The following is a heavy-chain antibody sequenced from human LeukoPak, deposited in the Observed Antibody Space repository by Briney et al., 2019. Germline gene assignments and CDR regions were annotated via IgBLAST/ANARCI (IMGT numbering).Heavy chain of an antibody. Sequence: ASVKVSCKASGYTFTSYGISWVRQAPGQGLEWMGWISAYNGSTNYAQKLQGRVTMTTDTSTSTAYMELRSLRSDDTAVYYCAGSPSEGWFDPWGQGTLVTVSS. CDR2: ISAYNGST. CDR1: GYTFTSYG. CDR3: AGSPSEGWFDP. V-gene: IGHV1-18*01. D-gene: IGHD1-26*01. J-gene: IGHJ5*02.